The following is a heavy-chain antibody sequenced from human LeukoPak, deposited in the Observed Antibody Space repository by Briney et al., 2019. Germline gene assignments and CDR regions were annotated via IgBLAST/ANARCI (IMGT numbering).Heavy chain of an antibody. CDR1: GYTFTSYG. CDR2: ISAYNGNT. CDR3: ARDGYCSGGSCCFLAPFDY. J-gene: IGHJ4*02. V-gene: IGHV1-18*01. Sequence: GASVKVSCKASGYTFTSYGISWVRQAPGQGLEWMGWISAYNGNTNYAQKLQGRVTMTTDTSTSTAYMELRSLRSDDTAVYYCARDGYCSGGSCCFLAPFDYWRQGTLVTVSS. D-gene: IGHD2-15*01.